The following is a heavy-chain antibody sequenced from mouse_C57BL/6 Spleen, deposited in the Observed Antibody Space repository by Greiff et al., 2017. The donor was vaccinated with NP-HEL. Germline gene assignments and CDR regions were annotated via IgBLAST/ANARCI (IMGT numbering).Heavy chain of an antibody. J-gene: IGHJ3*01. CDR3: ARRDDGDYVGFAY. V-gene: IGHV1-64*01. CDR2: IHPNSGST. Sequence: QVQLKQPGAELVKPGASVKLSCKASGYTFTSYWMHWVKQRPGQGLEWIGMIHPNSGSTNYNEKFKSKATLTVDKSSSTAYMQLSSLTSEDSAVYYCARRDDGDYVGFAYWGQGTLVTVSA. D-gene: IGHD2-3*01. CDR1: GYTFTSYW.